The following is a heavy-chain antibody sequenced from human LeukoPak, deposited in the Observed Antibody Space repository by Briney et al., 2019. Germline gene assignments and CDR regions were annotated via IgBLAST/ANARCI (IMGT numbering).Heavy chain of an antibody. CDR1: GYTFTSYG. D-gene: IGHD3-22*01. J-gene: IGHJ4*02. V-gene: IGHV1-18*01. Sequence: ASVKVSCKASGYTFTSYGISWVRQAPGQGLEWMGWISAYNGNTNYAQKLQGRVTMTTDTSTSTAYMELRSLRSGDTAVYYCARANYYDSSGYYRLWGQGTLVTVSS. CDR3: ARANYYDSSGYYRL. CDR2: ISAYNGNT.